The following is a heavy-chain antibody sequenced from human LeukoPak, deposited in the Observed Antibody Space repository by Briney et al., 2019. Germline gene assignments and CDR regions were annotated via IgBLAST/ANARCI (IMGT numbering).Heavy chain of an antibody. CDR2: IIPILGIA. CDR3: ARVGAAADWWFDP. D-gene: IGHD6-13*01. J-gene: IGHJ5*02. V-gene: IGHV1-69*04. CDR1: GGTFSSYA. Sequence: GSSVKVSCKASGGTFSSYAISWVRQAPGQGLEWMGRIIPILGIANYAQKFQGRVTITADKSTNTAYMELSSLRSEDTAVYYCARVGAAADWWFDPWGQGTLVTVSS.